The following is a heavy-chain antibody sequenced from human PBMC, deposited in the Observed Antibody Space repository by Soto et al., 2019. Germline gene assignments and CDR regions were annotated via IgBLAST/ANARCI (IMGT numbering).Heavy chain of an antibody. CDR1: GDSFSNYY. V-gene: IGHV4-59*08. CDR3: ARQLIT. J-gene: IGHJ4*02. CDR2: IYYSGTT. Sequence: SETLSLTCIVSGDSFSNYYWTWIRQPPGKGLEWIGYIYYSGTTNYNPSLKSRVTISVDTSKNQFSLKLSSVTAADTAVYYCARQLITWGQGILVT.